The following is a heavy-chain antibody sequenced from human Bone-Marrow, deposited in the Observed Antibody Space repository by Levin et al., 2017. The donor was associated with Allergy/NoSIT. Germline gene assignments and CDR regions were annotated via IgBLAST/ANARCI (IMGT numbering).Heavy chain of an antibody. CDR3: ARDRTYGILRNYGMDV. CDR2: INSGSTDI. CDR1: GFNFSTYN. Sequence: KPGGSLRLSCAASGFNFSTYNMNWVRQAPGKALEWVSSINSGSTDIYYADSLKGRFTISRDNAENSLYLQMNGLRAGDTAVYYCARDRTYGILRNYGMDVWGQGTTVTVSS. J-gene: IGHJ6*02. D-gene: IGHD3-9*01. V-gene: IGHV3-21*01.